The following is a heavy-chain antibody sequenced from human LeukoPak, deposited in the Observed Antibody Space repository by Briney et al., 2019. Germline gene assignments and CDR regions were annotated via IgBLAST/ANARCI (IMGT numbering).Heavy chain of an antibody. CDR3: ARAITLRYYFDY. CDR2: IYSGGSA. D-gene: IGHD3-10*01. Sequence: GGSLRLSCAASGFTVSSNYMSWVRQAPGKGLEWVSVIYSGGSAYYADSVKGRFTISRDNSKNTLYLQMNGLRAEDTAVYYCARAITLRYYFDYWGQGTLVTVSS. J-gene: IGHJ4*02. CDR1: GFTVSSNY. V-gene: IGHV3-66*02.